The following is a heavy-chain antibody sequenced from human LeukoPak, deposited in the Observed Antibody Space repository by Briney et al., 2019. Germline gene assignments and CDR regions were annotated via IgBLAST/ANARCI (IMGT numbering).Heavy chain of an antibody. J-gene: IGHJ3*02. CDR1: GFTFSSYA. Sequence: PGGSLRLSCAASGFTFSSYAMHWVRQAPGKGLEWVAVISYDGSNKYYADSVKGRFTISRDNSKNTLYLQMNSLRAEDTAVYYCARDACSGGSCYSGHAFDIWGQGTMVTVSP. CDR2: ISYDGSNK. V-gene: IGHV3-30-3*01. CDR3: ARDACSGGSCYSGHAFDI. D-gene: IGHD2-15*01.